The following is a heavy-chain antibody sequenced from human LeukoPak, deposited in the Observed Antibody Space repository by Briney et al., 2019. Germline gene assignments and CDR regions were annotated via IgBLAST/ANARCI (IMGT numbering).Heavy chain of an antibody. V-gene: IGHV3-21*04. D-gene: IGHD2/OR15-2a*01. CDR2: ISSSSSYI. Sequence: GGSLRLSCAASGFTFSSYSMNWVRQAPGKVLEWVSSISSSSSYIYYAESVKGRFTISRDNSKNTLYLQMNSLRAEDTAVYYCAKYVSTKGPPYALDVWGQGTTVTVSS. CDR1: GFTFSSYS. J-gene: IGHJ6*02. CDR3: AKYVSTKGPPYALDV.